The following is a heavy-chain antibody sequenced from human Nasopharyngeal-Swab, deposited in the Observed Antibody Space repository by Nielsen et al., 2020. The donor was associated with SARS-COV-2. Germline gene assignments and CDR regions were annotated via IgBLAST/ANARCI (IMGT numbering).Heavy chain of an antibody. CDR1: GFTFRSHD. CDR2: ISSSSSYI. V-gene: IGHV3-21*01. Sequence: GGSLRLSCAASGFTFRSHDMTWVRQALGKGLEWVSSISSSSSYIYYADSVKGRFTISRDNAKNSLYLQMNSLRAEDTAVYYCAREQWLGTYYYYGMDVWGQGTTVTVSS. D-gene: IGHD6-19*01. J-gene: IGHJ6*02. CDR3: AREQWLGTYYYYGMDV.